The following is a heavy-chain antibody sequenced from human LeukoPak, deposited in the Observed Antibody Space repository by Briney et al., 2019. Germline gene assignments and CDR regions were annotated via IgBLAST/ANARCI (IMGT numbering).Heavy chain of an antibody. J-gene: IGHJ3*02. V-gene: IGHV4-39*02. CDR1: GGSISSTSYY. CDR2: IYYGGST. D-gene: IGHD5-12*01. CDR3: ARDTEPSSGYAFYGDGEWGGPNAFDI. Sequence: PSETLSLTCTVSGGSISSTSYYWGWIRQPPGKGLEWIGSIYYGGSTYYSSSLTSRVTMSVDTSKNQFSLKLSSVTAADTAVYYCARDTEPSSGYAFYGDGEWGGPNAFDIWGQGTMVTVSS.